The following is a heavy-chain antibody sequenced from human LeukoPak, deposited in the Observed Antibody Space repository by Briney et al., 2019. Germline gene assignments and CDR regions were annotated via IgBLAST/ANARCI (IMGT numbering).Heavy chain of an antibody. CDR2: IKQDGSKK. CDR3: ARWGYGSGSYYPPCGMDV. D-gene: IGHD3-10*01. Sequence: PGGSLRLSCAGSGFTFSSYWMSWVRQAPGKGLEWVANIKQDGSKKYYVDSVKGRFTISRDDAKNSLYLQMNSLRAEDTAVYYCARWGYGSGSYYPPCGMDVWGQGTTVTVSS. CDR1: GFTFSSYW. J-gene: IGHJ6*02. V-gene: IGHV3-7*01.